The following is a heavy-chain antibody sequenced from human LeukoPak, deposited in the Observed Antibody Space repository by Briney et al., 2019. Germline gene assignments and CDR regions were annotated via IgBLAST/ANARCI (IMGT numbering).Heavy chain of an antibody. J-gene: IGHJ4*02. D-gene: IGHD1-26*01. CDR1: GFTVSSHY. V-gene: IGHV3-23*01. CDR2: ISGSGGST. CDR3: AKDQSDGSYDRYFDY. Sequence: PGGSLRLSCVPSGFTVSSHYISWFRQAPGKGLEWVSAISGSGGSTYYADSVKGRFTISRDNSKNTLYLQMNSLRAEDTAVYYCAKDQSDGSYDRYFDYWGQGTLVTVSS.